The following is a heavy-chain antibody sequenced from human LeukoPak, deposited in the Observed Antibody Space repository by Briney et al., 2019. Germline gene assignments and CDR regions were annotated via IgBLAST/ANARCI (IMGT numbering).Heavy chain of an antibody. CDR1: GFTFRSYS. D-gene: IGHD3-9*01. V-gene: IGHV3-21*01. CDR3: ARDLNYDILTGSLRAYFDS. J-gene: IGHJ4*02. Sequence: GGSLRLSCVASGFTFRSYSMNWVHQAPGKGLEWVSSISGSSTYIYYADSVKGRFTISRDNANNSLYLQMNSLRADDTAVYYCARDLNYDILTGSLRAYFDSWGQGSRVTVSS. CDR2: ISGSSTYI.